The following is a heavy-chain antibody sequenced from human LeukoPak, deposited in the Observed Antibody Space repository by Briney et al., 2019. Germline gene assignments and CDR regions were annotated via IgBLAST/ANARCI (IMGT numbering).Heavy chain of an antibody. V-gene: IGHV3-48*02. J-gene: IGHJ4*02. Sequence: PGGSLRLSCTASGFTCSSYSINWVRQAPGKGLEWVSYISGSSSSIYYADSVKGRFTISRDNAKNSLYLQMNSLRDEDTAIYYCAKSRTYYFDYWGQGTPVTVSS. CDR3: AKSRTYYFDY. CDR1: GFTCSSYS. CDR2: ISGSSSSI.